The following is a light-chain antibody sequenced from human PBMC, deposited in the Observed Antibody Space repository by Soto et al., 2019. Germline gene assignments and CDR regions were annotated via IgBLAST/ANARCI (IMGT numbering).Light chain of an antibody. CDR3: SSYAGSNSP. J-gene: IGLJ1*01. V-gene: IGLV2-8*01. Sequence: QSALTQPPSASGSPGQSVTISCTGTSSDVGGYNYVSWYQQHPGKAPKLMIYEVSKRPSGVPDRFSGSKSGNTASLTVSGLQDADEADYYCSSYAGSNSPFGTGTKVTVL. CDR2: EVS. CDR1: SSDVGGYNY.